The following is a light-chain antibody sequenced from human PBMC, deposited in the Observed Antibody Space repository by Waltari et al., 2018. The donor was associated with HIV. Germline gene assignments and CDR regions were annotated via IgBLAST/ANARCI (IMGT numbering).Light chain of an antibody. CDR3: SSYTSSISLV. CDR2: DVT. Sequence: QSALTQPASVSGSPGQSINISCTGTNNDVGTYNYVSWYQQHPGKAPKLMIYDVTDRPSGVSDRFSGSKSGNTASLTISGLQAEDEADYYCSSYTSSISLVFGGGTKVTV. CDR1: NNDVGTYNY. V-gene: IGLV2-14*03. J-gene: IGLJ3*02.